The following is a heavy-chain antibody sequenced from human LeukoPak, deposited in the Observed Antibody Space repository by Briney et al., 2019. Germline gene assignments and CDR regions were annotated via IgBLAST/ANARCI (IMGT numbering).Heavy chain of an antibody. V-gene: IGHV4-34*01. J-gene: IGHJ4*02. D-gene: IGHD5-24*01. CDR2: INHSGST. CDR1: GGSFSGYY. Sequence: SETLSLTCAVYGGSFSGYYWSWIRQPPGKGLEWIGEINHSGSTNYNPSLKSRVTISVDTSKNQFSLKLSSVTAADTAVYYCARHRRERWLQFYYFDYWGQGTLVTVSS. CDR3: ARHRRERWLQFYYFDY.